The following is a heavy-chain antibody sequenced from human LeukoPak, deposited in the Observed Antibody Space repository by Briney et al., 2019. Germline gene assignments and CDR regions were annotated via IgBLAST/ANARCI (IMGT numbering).Heavy chain of an antibody. CDR3: ANGYCSGGSCTDFDY. V-gene: IGHV3-30*02. CDR1: GFIFSTFG. CDR2: IRYDGSNK. D-gene: IGHD2-15*01. Sequence: GGSLRLSCVASGFIFSTFGMHWVRQAPGKGLEWVAFIRYDGSNKYYADSVKGRFTISRDNSKNTLYLQMNSLRAEDTAVYYCANGYCSGGSCTDFDYWGQGTLVTVSS. J-gene: IGHJ4*02.